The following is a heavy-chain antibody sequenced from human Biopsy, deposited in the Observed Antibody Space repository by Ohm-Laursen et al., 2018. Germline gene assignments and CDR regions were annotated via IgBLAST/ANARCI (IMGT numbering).Heavy chain of an antibody. D-gene: IGHD2-8*01. CDR1: GSIFTTYT. CDR3: ARESALKWYQSLSYFNGMDV. Sequence: SLRLSCTASGSIFTTYTINWVCQAQGEGLEWVSSISSRSSDIYYADSAKGRFTITRDNAKNSLFLHMNSLRAEDTAVYYCARESALKWYQSLSYFNGMDVWGQGTTVTVSS. J-gene: IGHJ6*02. V-gene: IGHV3-21*01. CDR2: ISSRSSDI.